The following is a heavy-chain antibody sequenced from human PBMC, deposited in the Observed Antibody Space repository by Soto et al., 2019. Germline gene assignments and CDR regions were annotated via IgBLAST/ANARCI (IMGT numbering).Heavy chain of an antibody. J-gene: IGHJ4*02. D-gene: IGHD3-22*01. CDR3: ATAGNYDSSGRDF. CDR1: GDTFSSYA. Sequence: ASVKVSCKASGDTFSSYAISWVRQAPGQGLEWVGGIIPKFNTIDHGQKFQGRVTIAADKSTSTAYMELSSLRSDDTAVYYCATAGNYDSSGRDFWGQGTLVTVSS. CDR2: IIPKFNTI. V-gene: IGHV1-69*06.